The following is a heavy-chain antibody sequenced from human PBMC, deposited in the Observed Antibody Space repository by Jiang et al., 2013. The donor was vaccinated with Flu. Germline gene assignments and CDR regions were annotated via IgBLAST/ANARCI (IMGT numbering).Heavy chain of an antibody. J-gene: IGHJ4*02. V-gene: IGHV1-69*06. CDR3: ARGHYTGYDYGLGFDY. Sequence: SGAEVKKPGSSVKVSCKASGDTFSNAISWVRQAPGQGLEWMGGIIPIFDTTNYAQNFQGRVTITADKSTTTAYMELSSLRSEDTAVYYCARGHYTGYDYGLGFDYWGQGTLVTVSS. CDR1: GDTFSNA. CDR2: IIPIFDTT. D-gene: IGHD5-12*01.